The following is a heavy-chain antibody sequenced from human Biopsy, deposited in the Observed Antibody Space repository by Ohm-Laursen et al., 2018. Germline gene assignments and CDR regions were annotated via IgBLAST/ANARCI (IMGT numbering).Heavy chain of an antibody. Sequence: ASVKASCMASGGTFTNYAISWVRQAPGQGLEWMGGITPIFGTANYAQKFQGRVTITADESTSTAYMELSSLRSDDTAVYYCARDALGGGSYRFFYWGQGSLVAVSS. CDR3: ARDALGGGSYRFFY. J-gene: IGHJ4*02. CDR1: GGTFTNYA. D-gene: IGHD1-26*01. CDR2: ITPIFGTA. V-gene: IGHV1-69*13.